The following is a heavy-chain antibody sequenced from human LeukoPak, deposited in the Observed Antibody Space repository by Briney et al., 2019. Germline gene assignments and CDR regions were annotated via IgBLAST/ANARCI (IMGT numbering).Heavy chain of an antibody. CDR1: GFTFSTYG. J-gene: IGHJ4*02. CDR2: ISTSGTFI. Sequence: SGGSLRLSCAASGFTFSTYGMNWVRQAPGKGLEWFSSISTSGTFISYAESLKGRFTISRDNDKNSLDLQMNSLRAEDTAVYYCAIDFKVGWATILGFWGQGTLVTVSS. D-gene: IGHD5-12*01. CDR3: AIDFKVGWATILGF. V-gene: IGHV3-21*01.